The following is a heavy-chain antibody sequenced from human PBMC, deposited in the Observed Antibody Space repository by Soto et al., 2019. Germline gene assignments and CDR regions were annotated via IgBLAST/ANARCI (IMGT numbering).Heavy chain of an antibody. J-gene: IGHJ5*02. Sequence: PSETLSLTCTVSGGSISSSTYYWAWIRQPPGKGLEWIGSIYYSGTTYYNPSLRSRVTISVDTSKNQFSLKLNSVTAADTAVYYCATTLLRLSNWFDPWGQGTLVTVSS. CDR2: IYYSGTT. D-gene: IGHD3-3*01. CDR3: ATTLLRLSNWFDP. CDR1: GGSISSSTYY. V-gene: IGHV4-39*01.